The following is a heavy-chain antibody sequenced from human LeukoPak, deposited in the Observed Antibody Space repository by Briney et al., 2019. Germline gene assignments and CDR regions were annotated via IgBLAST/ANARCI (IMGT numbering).Heavy chain of an antibody. J-gene: IGHJ4*02. CDR1: GYAFTSYD. CDR3: ARELRHQDS. CDR2: MNPNSGNT. V-gene: IGHV1-8*01. D-gene: IGHD1-26*01. Sequence: ASVKVSCKASGYAFTSYDINWVRQATGQGLEWMGYMNPNSGNTGSAQKFQGRVTMTRNTSISTAYMELSSLRSEDTAVHYCARELRHQDSWGQGTLVTVSS.